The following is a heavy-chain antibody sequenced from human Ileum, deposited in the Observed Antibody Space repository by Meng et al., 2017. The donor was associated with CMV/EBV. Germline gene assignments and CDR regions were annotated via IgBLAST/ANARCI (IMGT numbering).Heavy chain of an antibody. CDR2: ITWNGGRT. D-gene: IGHD3-10*01. CDR1: GFKFDDYS. V-gene: IGHV3-43*01. CDR3: AKDIFGSGSPYDY. J-gene: IGHJ4*02. Sequence: GESLKISCVGSGFKFDDYSMHWVRQSPGKGLEWISLITWNGGRTNYGDAVKGRFVISRDNRKNLLNLEMNSLTTEDSGLYHCAKDIFGSGSPYDYWGQGTLVTVSS.